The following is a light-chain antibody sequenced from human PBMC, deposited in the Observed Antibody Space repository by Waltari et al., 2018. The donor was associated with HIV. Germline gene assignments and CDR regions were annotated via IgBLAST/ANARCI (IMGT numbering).Light chain of an antibody. Sequence: QSALTQPASVSGPPGRPITIPCTGTTSDVGSYTLVSWYQQHPGKAPKLMIYEVNKRPSGVFNRFSGSKSGNTASLTISGLQAEDEGYYYCCSYAGRITSVVFGGGTKLTVL. J-gene: IGLJ2*01. CDR2: EVN. CDR3: CSYAGRITSVV. CDR1: TSDVGSYTL. V-gene: IGLV2-23*02.